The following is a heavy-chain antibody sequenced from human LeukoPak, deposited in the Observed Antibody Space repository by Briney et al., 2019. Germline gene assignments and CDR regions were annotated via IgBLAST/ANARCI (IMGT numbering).Heavy chain of an antibody. D-gene: IGHD3-10*01. J-gene: IGHJ6*02. CDR3: ARGYGSESYTMDV. Sequence: SGGSLRLSCAASGFTFSTYGMHWVRQAPGKGLVWVAVIWYDGSNKYYADSVKGRFTISRDNSKNTLYLQMNGLRAEDTAVHFCARGYGSESYTMDVWGQGTTVTVSS. V-gene: IGHV3-33*01. CDR2: IWYDGSNK. CDR1: GFTFSTYG.